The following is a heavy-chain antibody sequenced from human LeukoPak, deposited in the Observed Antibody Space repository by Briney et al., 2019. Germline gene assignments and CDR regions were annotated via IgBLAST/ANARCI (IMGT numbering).Heavy chain of an antibody. J-gene: IGHJ3*02. CDR3: TPGGRGDYEGAFDI. D-gene: IGHD4-17*01. CDR1: GFTFSSYG. V-gene: IGHV3-30*02. CDR2: IRYDGSNK. Sequence: GGSLRLSCAASGFTFSSYGMHWVRQAPGKGLEWVAFIRYDGSNKYYADSVKGRFTISRDNSKNTLYLQMNSLRTEDTAVYYCTPGGRGDYEGAFDIWGQGTMVTVSS.